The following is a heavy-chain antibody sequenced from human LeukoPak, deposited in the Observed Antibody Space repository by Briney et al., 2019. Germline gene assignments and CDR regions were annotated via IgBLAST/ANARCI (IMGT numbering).Heavy chain of an antibody. CDR3: AKLIVYYYDSSGFDY. D-gene: IGHD3-22*01. J-gene: IGHJ4*02. CDR1: GFTFSSYG. CDR2: ISYDGSNK. Sequence: GGSLRLSCAASGFTFSSYGMHWVRQAPGKGLEWVAVISYDGSNKYYADSVKGRFTISRDNSKNTLYLQMNSLRAEDTAVYYCAKLIVYYYDSSGFDYWGQGTLVTVSS. V-gene: IGHV3-30*18.